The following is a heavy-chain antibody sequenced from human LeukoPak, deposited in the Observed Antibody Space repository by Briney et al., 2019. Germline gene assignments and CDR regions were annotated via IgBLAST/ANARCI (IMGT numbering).Heavy chain of an antibody. V-gene: IGHV3-23*01. CDR1: GFTFSSYA. D-gene: IGHD6-19*01. Sequence: PGGSLRLSCAASGFTFSSYAMSWVRQAPGKGLGWVSAISGSGGSTYYADSVKGRFTISRDNSKDTLYLQMNSLRAEDTAVYYCAKDWEQWLVQGFDYWGQGTLVTVSS. CDR2: ISGSGGST. CDR3: AKDWEQWLVQGFDY. J-gene: IGHJ4*02.